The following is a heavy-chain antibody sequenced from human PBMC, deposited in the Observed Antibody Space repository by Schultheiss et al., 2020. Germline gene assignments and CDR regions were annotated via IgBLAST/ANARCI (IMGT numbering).Heavy chain of an antibody. Sequence: AETLSLTCTVSGGSISGYYWSWIRQPPGKGLEWIGEINHSGSTNYNPSLKSRVTISVDTSKNQFSLKLSSVTAADTAVYYCARGRELRPWHPWGQGTLVTVSS. CDR3: ARGRELRPWHP. V-gene: IGHV4-34*01. J-gene: IGHJ5*02. CDR2: INHSGST. CDR1: GGSISGYY. D-gene: IGHD1-26*01.